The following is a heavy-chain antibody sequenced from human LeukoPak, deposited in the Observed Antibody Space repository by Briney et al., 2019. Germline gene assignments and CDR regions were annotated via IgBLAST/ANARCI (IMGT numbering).Heavy chain of an antibody. CDR1: GFTFSSYE. CDR3: ASWDYCSSTSCYP. D-gene: IGHD2-2*01. CDR2: ISSSGSTI. V-gene: IGHV3-48*03. Sequence: GGSLRLSCAASGFTFSSYEMNWVRQAPGQGLERVSYISSSGSTIYYADSVKGRFTISRDNAKNSLYLQMNSLRAEDTAVYYCASWDYCSSTSCYPWGQGTLVTVSS. J-gene: IGHJ5*02.